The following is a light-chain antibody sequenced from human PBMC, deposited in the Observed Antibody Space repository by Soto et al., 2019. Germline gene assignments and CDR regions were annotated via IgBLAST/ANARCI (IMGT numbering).Light chain of an antibody. CDR1: SSDVGGYNY. CDR3: SSYTSSSTYV. Sequence: QSVLTQPASGSGSPGQSIAISCTGTSSDVGGYNYVSWYQHHPGKAPNLMIYDVSNRPSGVSNRFSGSKSGNTASLTISGLQAEDEADYSCSSYTSSSTYVFGTGTKVTVL. CDR2: DVS. J-gene: IGLJ1*01. V-gene: IGLV2-14*03.